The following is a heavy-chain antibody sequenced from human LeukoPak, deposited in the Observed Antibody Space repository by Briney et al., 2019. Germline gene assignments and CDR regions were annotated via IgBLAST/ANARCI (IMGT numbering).Heavy chain of an antibody. D-gene: IGHD4-23*01. CDR3: ARNAGNSDVDY. Sequence: SETLSLTCAVSGGSIASSYWWTWVRQPPGKGLEWIGEIYHGGSTNYNPSLRSRVTISVDKSDNQFSLKLNSMTAADTAVYYCARNAGNSDVDYWGQGTLVTVSS. CDR1: GGSIASSYW. V-gene: IGHV4-4*02. CDR2: IYHGGST. J-gene: IGHJ4*02.